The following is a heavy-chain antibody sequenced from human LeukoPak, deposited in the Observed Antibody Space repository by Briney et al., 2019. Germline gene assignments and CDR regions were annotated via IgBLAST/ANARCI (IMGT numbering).Heavy chain of an antibody. Sequence: ASVRVSCKASGSFTGEYVHWVRQAPGQGLEWLGWINPDTGGTNFAQKFQGRVTMAGDTSISTAYMELSRLTSDDTAVYYCARSPCDSGSYVSAPWGQGTQVTVSS. D-gene: IGHD3-10*01. CDR3: ARSPCDSGSYVSAP. CDR1: GSFTGEY. V-gene: IGHV1-2*02. J-gene: IGHJ5*02. CDR2: INPDTGGT.